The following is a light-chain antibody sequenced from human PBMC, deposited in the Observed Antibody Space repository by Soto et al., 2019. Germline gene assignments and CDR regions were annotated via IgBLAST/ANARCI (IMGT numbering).Light chain of an antibody. V-gene: IGKV4-1*01. Sequence: DIVTPQSPDSLAVSRGERSTINCKSSQSVLYSSNNKNYLAWYQQKPGQPPKLLIYWASTRESGVPDRFSGSGSGTDFTLTISSLQAEDVAVYYCQHYYTTPLTFGGGTKVDI. CDR1: QSVLYSSNNKNY. CDR2: WAS. J-gene: IGKJ4*01. CDR3: QHYYTTPLT.